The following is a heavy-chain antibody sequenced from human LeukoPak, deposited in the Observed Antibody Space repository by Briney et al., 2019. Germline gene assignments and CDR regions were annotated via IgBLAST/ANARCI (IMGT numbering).Heavy chain of an antibody. V-gene: IGHV3-30-3*01. D-gene: IGHD6-13*01. J-gene: IGHJ4*02. CDR1: GFTFNNYA. Sequence: PGGSLRLSCAASGFTFNNYAMHWVRQAPGKGLEWVAVISYDGSNKYYADSVKGRFTISRDNSKNTLYLQMNSLRAEDTAVYYCANSGSWSQYFDYWGQGTLVTVSS. CDR3: ANSGSWSQYFDY. CDR2: ISYDGSNK.